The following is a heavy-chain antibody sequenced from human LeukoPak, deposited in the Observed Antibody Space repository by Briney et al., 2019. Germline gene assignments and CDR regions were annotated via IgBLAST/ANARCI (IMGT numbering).Heavy chain of an antibody. V-gene: IGHV4-59*01. D-gene: IGHD4-23*01. CDR3: ARLTTVVTPWYFDL. J-gene: IGHJ2*01. Sequence: SETLSLTCTVSGGSISSYYWSWIRQPPGKGLEWIGYIYYSGSTNYNPSLKSRVTISVDTSKNQFSLKLSSVTAADTAVYYCARLTTVVTPWYFDLWGRGTLVTVSS. CDR1: GGSISSYY. CDR2: IYYSGST.